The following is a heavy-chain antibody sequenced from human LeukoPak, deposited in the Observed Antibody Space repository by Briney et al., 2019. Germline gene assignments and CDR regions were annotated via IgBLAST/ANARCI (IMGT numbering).Heavy chain of an antibody. V-gene: IGHV3-23*01. CDR1: GFTFSSYA. CDR3: AKDLSYYDSGYFDY. CDR2: ISGSGGST. J-gene: IGHJ4*02. D-gene: IGHD3-22*01. Sequence: PGGSLRLSCAASGFTFSSYAMSWVRQAPGRGLEWVSAISGSGGSTYYADSVKGRFTISRDNSKNTLYLQMNSLRAEDTAVYYCAKDLSYYDSGYFDYWGQGTLVTVSS.